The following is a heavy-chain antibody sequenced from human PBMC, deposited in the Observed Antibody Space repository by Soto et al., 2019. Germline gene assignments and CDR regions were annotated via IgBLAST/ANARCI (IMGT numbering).Heavy chain of an antibody. V-gene: IGHV4-39*01. CDR1: GGSISSSSYY. Sequence: SETLSLTCTVSGGSISSSSYYWGWVRQRPGKGLVWIGSIYYSGSTYYNPSLKSRVTISVDTSKNQFSLKLSSVTAADTAVYYCARRLYYDSSGFEGGGMDVWGQGTTVT. CDR3: ARRLYYDSSGFEGGGMDV. CDR2: IYYSGST. J-gene: IGHJ6*02. D-gene: IGHD3-22*01.